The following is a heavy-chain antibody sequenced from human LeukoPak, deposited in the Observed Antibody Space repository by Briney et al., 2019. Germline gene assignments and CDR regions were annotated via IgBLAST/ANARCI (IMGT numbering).Heavy chain of an antibody. J-gene: IGHJ3*02. D-gene: IGHD7-27*01. CDR2: IKQDESEK. V-gene: IGHV3-7*01. CDR3: ARLGNWGGNAFDI. Sequence: GGSLRLSCAASGFTFSSYSINWVRQAPGKGLEWVANIKQDESEKYYVDSVKGRFTISRDNAKNSLYLQMNSLRAEDTAVYYCARLGNWGGNAFDIWGQGTMVTVSS. CDR1: GFTFSSYS.